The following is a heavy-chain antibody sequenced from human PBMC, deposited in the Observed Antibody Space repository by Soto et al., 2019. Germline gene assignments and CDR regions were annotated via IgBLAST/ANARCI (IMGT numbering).Heavy chain of an antibody. J-gene: IGHJ6*02. D-gene: IGHD1-26*01. CDR2: INAGNGNT. V-gene: IGHV1-3*01. CDR1: GYTFTSYA. Sequence: VKVSCKASGYTFTSYAMHWVRQAPGQRLEWMGWINAGNGNTKYSQKFQGRVTITRDTSAGTAYMELSSLRSEDAAVYYCASWTPLRYSGSYLPYYYYGMDVWGQRTTVTVSS. CDR3: ASWTPLRYSGSYLPYYYYGMDV.